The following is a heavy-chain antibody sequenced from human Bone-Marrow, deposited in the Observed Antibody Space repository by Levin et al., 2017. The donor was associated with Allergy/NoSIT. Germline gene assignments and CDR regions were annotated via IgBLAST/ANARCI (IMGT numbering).Heavy chain of an antibody. Sequence: GGSLRLSCAASGFTFSNYWMHWVRQAPGKGLVWVSRINSDGSGVTYADSVKGRFTISRDNAKNTLYLQMNSLGAEDTAVYYCARARLVGTTIINWFDSWGQGTLVTVSS. V-gene: IGHV3-74*01. D-gene: IGHD1-26*01. J-gene: IGHJ5*01. CDR3: ARARLVGTTIINWFDS. CDR2: INSDGSGV. CDR1: GFTFSNYW.